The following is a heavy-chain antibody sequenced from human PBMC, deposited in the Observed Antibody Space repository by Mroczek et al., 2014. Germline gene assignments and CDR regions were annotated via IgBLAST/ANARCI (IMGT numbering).Heavy chain of an antibody. CDR1: GGSFSGYY. D-gene: IGHD6-13*01. CDR3: ARGLVAAAGKDY. V-gene: IGHV4-34*01. Sequence: QVQLQQWGAGLLKPSETLSLTCAVYGGSFSGYYWSWIRQPPGKGLEWIGEINHSGSTNYNPSLKSRVTISVDTSKNQFSLKLSSVTAADTAVYYCARGLVAAAGKDYWGQGTLVTVSS. J-gene: IGHJ4*02. CDR2: INHSGST.